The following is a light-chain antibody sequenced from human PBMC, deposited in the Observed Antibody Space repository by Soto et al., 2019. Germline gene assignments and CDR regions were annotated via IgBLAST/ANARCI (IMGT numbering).Light chain of an antibody. CDR3: QQYNSYPLT. CDR1: QSISSW. J-gene: IGKJ3*01. Sequence: DIQMTQSPSTLSASIGDRVTITCRASQSISSWLAWYQQKPGKAPKYLFYRASSLESGVPSRFSGSGSGTEFTLTISSLQPDDFATYYCQQYNSYPLTFGPGTKVDIK. V-gene: IGKV1-5*03. CDR2: RAS.